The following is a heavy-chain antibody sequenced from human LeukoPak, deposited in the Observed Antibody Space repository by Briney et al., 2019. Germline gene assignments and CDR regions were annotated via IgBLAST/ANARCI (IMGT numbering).Heavy chain of an antibody. CDR3: ATPFYCSSTSCYTPRGMDV. V-gene: IGHV1-24*01. D-gene: IGHD2-2*02. CDR1: GYTLTELS. CDR2: FDPEDGET. J-gene: IGHJ6*02. Sequence: ASVKVSCKVSGYTLTELSMHWVRQAPGKGLEWMGGFDPEDGETIYAQKFQGRVTMTEDTSTDTAYMELSSLRSEDTAVYYCATPFYCSSTSCYTPRGMDVWGQGTTVTVSS.